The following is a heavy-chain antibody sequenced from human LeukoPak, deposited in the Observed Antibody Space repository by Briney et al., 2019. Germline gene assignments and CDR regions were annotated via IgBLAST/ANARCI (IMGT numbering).Heavy chain of an antibody. CDR1: GFTFSSYW. J-gene: IGHJ3*02. Sequence: GGSLRLSCAASGFTFSSYWMSWVRQAPGKGLEWVANIKQDGSEKYYVDSVKGRFTISRDNAKNSLYLQMNSLRAEDTAVYYCARERISSSWYRGAFDIWGQGTMVTVSS. CDR2: IKQDGSEK. CDR3: ARERISSSWYRGAFDI. V-gene: IGHV3-7*01. D-gene: IGHD6-13*01.